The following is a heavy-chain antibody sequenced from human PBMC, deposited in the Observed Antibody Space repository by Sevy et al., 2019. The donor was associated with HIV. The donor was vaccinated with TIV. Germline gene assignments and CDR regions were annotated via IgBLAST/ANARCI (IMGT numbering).Heavy chain of an antibody. CDR3: ARGGNYDSSGSLGNDY. J-gene: IGHJ4*02. D-gene: IGHD3-22*01. CDR2: ISYDGSNK. V-gene: IGHV3-30-3*01. Sequence: GGSLRLSCAASGFTFSSYAMHWVRQAPGKGLEWVAVISYDGSNKYYADSVKGRFTISRDNSKNTLYLQMNSLRAEDKAVYYCARGGNYDSSGSLGNDYWGQGTLVTVSS. CDR1: GFTFSSYA.